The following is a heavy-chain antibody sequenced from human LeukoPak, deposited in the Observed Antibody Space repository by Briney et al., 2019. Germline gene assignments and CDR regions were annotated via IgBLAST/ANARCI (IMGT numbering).Heavy chain of an antibody. CDR2: ISSSGSTI. Sequence: GGSLRLSCAASGFTFSDYYMSWIRQAPGKGLEWVSYISSSGSTIYYADSVKGRFTISRDNAKNSLYLQMNSLRAEDTAVYYCARGLGYDYVWGSYRGPFDYWGQGTLVTVSS. CDR3: ARGLGYDYVWGSYRGPFDY. J-gene: IGHJ4*02. V-gene: IGHV3-11*04. CDR1: GFTFSDYY. D-gene: IGHD3-16*02.